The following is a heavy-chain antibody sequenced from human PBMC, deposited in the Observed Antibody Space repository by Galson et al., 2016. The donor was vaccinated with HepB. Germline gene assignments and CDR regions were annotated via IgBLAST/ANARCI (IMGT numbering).Heavy chain of an antibody. D-gene: IGHD5-12*01. CDR3: AHSRGYTGYDAVYFDH. CDR2: IYWNDDR. CDR1: GFSLTTSGVG. V-gene: IGHV2-5*01. Sequence: PALVKPTQALTLTCTFSGFSLTTSGVGVGWIRQPPGKALEWLAVIYWNDDRRHSPSLQSRLTVTKATSKNQVVLTVTNVAPLDTATYYCAHSRGYTGYDAVYFDHWGQGTLVTVSS. J-gene: IGHJ4*02.